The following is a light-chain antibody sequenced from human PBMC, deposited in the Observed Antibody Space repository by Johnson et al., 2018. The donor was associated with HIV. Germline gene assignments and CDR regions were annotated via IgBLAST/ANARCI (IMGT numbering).Light chain of an antibody. CDR2: END. CDR3: GTWISTGSV. CDR1: SSNVGSSF. V-gene: IGLV1-51*01. J-gene: IGLJ1*01. Sequence: QFVLTQPPSVSAAPGQTVTISCSGSSSNVGSSFVSWYRQVPGTAPKLLIYENDRRPSGIPDRFSASKSGTSATLAITGLQTGDEADYSCGTWISTGSVFGSGTKVTVL.